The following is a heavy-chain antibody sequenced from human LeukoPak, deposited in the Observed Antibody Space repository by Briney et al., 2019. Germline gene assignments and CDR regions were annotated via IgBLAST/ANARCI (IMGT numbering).Heavy chain of an antibody. Sequence: GGSLRLSCAASGFTFSSYAMHWVRQAPGKGLEWVAVISYDGSNKYYADSVMGRFTISRDNSKNTLYLQMNSLRAEDTAVYYCAKVLTDCSSTSCYGLGAFDYWGQGTLVTVSS. CDR3: AKVLTDCSSTSCYGLGAFDY. D-gene: IGHD2-2*01. V-gene: IGHV3-30-3*01. CDR2: ISYDGSNK. CDR1: GFTFSSYA. J-gene: IGHJ4*02.